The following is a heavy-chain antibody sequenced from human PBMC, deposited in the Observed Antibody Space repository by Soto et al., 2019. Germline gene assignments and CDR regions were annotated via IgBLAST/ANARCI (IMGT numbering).Heavy chain of an antibody. CDR3: ARVGKQWLVSDY. CDR2: IWYDGSNK. V-gene: IGHV3-33*01. CDR1: GFTFSSYG. D-gene: IGHD6-19*01. J-gene: IGHJ4*02. Sequence: QVQLVESGGGVVQPGRSLRLSCAASGFTFSSYGMHWVRQAPGKGLEWVAVIWYDGSNKYYADSVKGRFTISRDNSKNTLYLQMNSLRAEDTAVYYCARVGKQWLVSDYWGQGTLVTVSS.